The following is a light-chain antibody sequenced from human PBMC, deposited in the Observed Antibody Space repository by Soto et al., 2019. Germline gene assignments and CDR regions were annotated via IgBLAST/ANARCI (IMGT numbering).Light chain of an antibody. J-gene: IGLJ2*01. CDR3: SSYTSSSTYVV. CDR1: SSDVGGYNY. V-gene: IGLV2-14*01. CDR2: DVS. Sequence: QYALTHPASVSGSPGQSITISCTGTSSDVGGYNYVSWYQQHPGKAPKLMIYDVSNRPSGVSNRFSGSKSGNTASLTISGLQAEDEADYYCSSYTSSSTYVVSGGGTKLTVL.